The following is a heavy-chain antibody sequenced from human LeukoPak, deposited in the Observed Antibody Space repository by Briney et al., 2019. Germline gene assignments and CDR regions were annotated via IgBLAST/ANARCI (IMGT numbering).Heavy chain of an antibody. V-gene: IGHV4-39*01. CDR3: ARLMTTVTTLVVGLDY. Sequence: SETLSLTCTASGGSISSSSYYWGWIRQPPGKGLEWIGSIYYSGSTYYNPSLKSRVTISVDTSKNQFSLKLSSVTAADTAVYYCARLMTTVTTLVVGLDYWGQGTLATVSS. CDR2: IYYSGST. CDR1: GGSISSSSYY. J-gene: IGHJ4*02. D-gene: IGHD4-17*01.